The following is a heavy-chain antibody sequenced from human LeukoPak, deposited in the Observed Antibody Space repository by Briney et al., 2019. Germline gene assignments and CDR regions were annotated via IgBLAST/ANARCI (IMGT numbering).Heavy chain of an antibody. D-gene: IGHD3-9*01. CDR1: GFTFDDYA. Sequence: GGSLRLSCAASGFTFDDYAMHWVRQAPGKGLEWVSGISWNSGSIGYADSVKGRFTISRDNAKNSLYLQMNSLRAEDTALYYCAKDKGLRYFDWLLPFDYWGQGTLVTVSS. J-gene: IGHJ4*02. V-gene: IGHV3-9*01. CDR2: ISWNSGSI. CDR3: AKDKGLRYFDWLLPFDY.